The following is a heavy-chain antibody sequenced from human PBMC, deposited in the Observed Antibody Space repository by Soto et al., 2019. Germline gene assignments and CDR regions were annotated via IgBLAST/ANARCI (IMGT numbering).Heavy chain of an antibody. CDR1: GFTVSSNY. V-gene: IGHV3-53*02. Sequence: EVQLVETGGGLIQPGGSLRLSCAASGFTVSSNYMSWVRQAPGKGLEWVSVIYSGGSTYYADSVKGRFTISRDNSKNTLYLQMNSLRAEDTAAHYCARTPARRGFYYYYGMDVWGQGTTVTVSS. CDR3: ARTPARRGFYYYYGMDV. CDR2: IYSGGST. J-gene: IGHJ6*02. D-gene: IGHD6-6*01.